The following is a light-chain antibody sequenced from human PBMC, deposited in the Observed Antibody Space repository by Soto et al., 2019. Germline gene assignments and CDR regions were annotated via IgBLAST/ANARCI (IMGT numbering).Light chain of an antibody. CDR2: AIT. CDR1: SDDVGAYNY. Sequence: QSALTQPASVSGSPGQSITISCTGTSDDVGAYNYVSWYQQHPGTAPKVMIYAITHRPSGVSDRFSGSRSGNTASLTISGLRPEDEADYYCSSYASDSTVLFGGGTKVTVL. V-gene: IGLV2-14*01. J-gene: IGLJ2*01. CDR3: SSYASDSTVL.